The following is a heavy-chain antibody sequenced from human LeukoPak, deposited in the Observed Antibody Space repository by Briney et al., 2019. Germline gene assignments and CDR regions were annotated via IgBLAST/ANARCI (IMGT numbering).Heavy chain of an antibody. D-gene: IGHD2-15*01. J-gene: IGHJ5*02. CDR1: GFTFSSYA. CDR2: ISYDGSNK. CDR3: ARDRDIVVVVDGHGPWFDP. V-gene: IGHV3-30*04. Sequence: GGSLRLSCAASGFTFSSYAMHWVRQAPGKGLEWGAVISYDGSNKYYADSVKGRFTISRDNSKNTLYLQMNSLRAEDTAVYYCARDRDIVVVVDGHGPWFDPWGQGTLVTVSS.